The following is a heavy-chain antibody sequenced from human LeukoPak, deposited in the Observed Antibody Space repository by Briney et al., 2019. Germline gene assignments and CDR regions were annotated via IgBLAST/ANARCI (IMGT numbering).Heavy chain of an antibody. CDR1: GFTFSSYS. CDR3: ASIVVVVITTSDMDV. D-gene: IGHD3-22*01. V-gene: IGHV3-21*01. J-gene: IGHJ6*03. Sequence: GGSLRLSCAASGFTFSSYSMNWVRQAPGKGLEWVSSISSSSSYIYYADSVKGRFTISRDNAKNSLYLQMNSLRAEDTAVYYCASIVVVVITTSDMDVWGKGTTVTVSS. CDR2: ISSSSSYI.